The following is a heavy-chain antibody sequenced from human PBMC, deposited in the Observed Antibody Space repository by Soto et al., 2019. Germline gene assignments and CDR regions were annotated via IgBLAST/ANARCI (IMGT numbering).Heavy chain of an antibody. D-gene: IGHD5-12*01. CDR3: ARDLFGGYCLDY. Sequence: SETLSLTCTVSGGSINNNFWGWIRQPPGKGLEWIGYVYYDGQTDYNPSLESRVTIALDTSKNHFSLRLTSVTAADPAVYYCARDLFGGYCLDYWGQGALVTVSS. J-gene: IGHJ4*02. V-gene: IGHV4-59*01. CDR1: GGSINNNF. CDR2: VYYDGQT.